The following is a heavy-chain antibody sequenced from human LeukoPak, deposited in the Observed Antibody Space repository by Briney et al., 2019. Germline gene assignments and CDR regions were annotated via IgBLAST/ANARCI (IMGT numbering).Heavy chain of an antibody. V-gene: IGHV4-39*01. CDR1: GGSISSSSYY. D-gene: IGHD6-19*01. J-gene: IGHJ4*02. CDR2: LYYSGST. CDR3: PRFKVSEVQWLERFDY. Sequence: PSETLSLTCTVCGGSISSSSYYWGWIRQPPGKGLEWIGSLYYSGSTYYNPSLKSRVTISVDTSKNQFSLKLSSVTAADTAVYYCPRFKVSEVQWLERFDYWGQGTLVTVSS.